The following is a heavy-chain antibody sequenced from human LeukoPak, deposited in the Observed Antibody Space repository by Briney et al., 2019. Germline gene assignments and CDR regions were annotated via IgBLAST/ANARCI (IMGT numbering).Heavy chain of an antibody. CDR3: ARNGPRRSSSWTPCFDY. CDR2: IYYTGST. D-gene: IGHD6-13*01. Sequence: SETLSLTCTVSGDSISNSIWYWGWIRQPPGKGLEWIGNIYYTGSTDYNSSLKSRVTISVDTSKNQLSLKLSSVTAADTAVYYCARNGPRRSSSWTPCFDYWGQGTLVTVSS. CDR1: GDSISNSIWY. J-gene: IGHJ4*02. V-gene: IGHV4-39*01.